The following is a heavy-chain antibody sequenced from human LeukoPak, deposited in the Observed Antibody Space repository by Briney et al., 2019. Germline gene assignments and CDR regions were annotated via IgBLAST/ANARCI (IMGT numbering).Heavy chain of an antibody. CDR3: ASSFYYDSRDY. V-gene: IGHV4-34*01. CDR2: ITPSGST. CDR1: GGSFSGYF. D-gene: IGHD3-22*01. Sequence: PSETLSLTCVVYGGSFSGYFWSWIRQPPGKGLEWIGEITPSGSTNYSPSLKSRVSISIDTSKKKLSLRLTSVTAADSAVYYCASSFYYDSRDYWGQGTLVTVFS. J-gene: IGHJ4*02.